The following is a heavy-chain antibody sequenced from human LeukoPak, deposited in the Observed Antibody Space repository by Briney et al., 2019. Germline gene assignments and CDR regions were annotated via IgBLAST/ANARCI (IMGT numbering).Heavy chain of an antibody. CDR2: INPDGIKR. CDR1: GLTFSSSW. Sequence: GGSPRLSCAVSGLTFSSSWMDWVRQAPGKGLEWVASINPDGIKRYSADSVKGRFTISRDNARNSLYLQIDSLRSDDTAVYYCAREGSSSWYKEYYFDYWGQGTLVTVSS. J-gene: IGHJ4*02. V-gene: IGHV3-7*03. CDR3: AREGSSSWYKEYYFDY. D-gene: IGHD6-13*01.